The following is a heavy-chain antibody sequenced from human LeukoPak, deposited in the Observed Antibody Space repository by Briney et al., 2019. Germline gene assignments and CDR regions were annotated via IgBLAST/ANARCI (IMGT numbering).Heavy chain of an antibody. CDR3: TRDWLDASLDY. CDR1: GFTFSSYA. D-gene: IGHD6-19*01. Sequence: PGGSLRLSCAASGFTFSSYAMSWVRQAPGKGLEWVAFINHPGTEKYYVDSVEGRFTISRDNAKNSLYLQMNSLRAEDTAIYYCTRDWLDASLDYWGQGVLVTVSS. CDR2: INHPGTEK. J-gene: IGHJ4*02. V-gene: IGHV3-7*01.